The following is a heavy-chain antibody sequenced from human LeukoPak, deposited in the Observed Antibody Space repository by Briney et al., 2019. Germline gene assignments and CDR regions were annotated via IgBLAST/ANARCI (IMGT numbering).Heavy chain of an antibody. CDR1: GFTFSSYA. V-gene: IGHV3-23*01. CDR3: ARYYDFWSGYPYYYYMDV. J-gene: IGHJ6*03. Sequence: GGSLRLSCAASGFTFSSYAMSWVRQAPGKGLEWVSAISGSGSTIYYADSVKGRFTISRDNAKNSLYLQMNSLRAEDTAVYYCARYYDFWSGYPYYYYMDVWGKGTTVTVSS. D-gene: IGHD3-3*01. CDR2: ISGSGSTI.